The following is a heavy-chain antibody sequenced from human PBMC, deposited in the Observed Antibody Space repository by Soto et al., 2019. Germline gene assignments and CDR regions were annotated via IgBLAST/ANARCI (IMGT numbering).Heavy chain of an antibody. Sequence: QVQLVQSGAEVKKPGASVKVSCKASGYTFTGYYMHWVRQAPGQGLEWMGWINPNSGGTNYAQKFQGCVTMHRDTSISPAYMELSRLRSDATAVYYCARDHLRQAEQLIPVPGSSTGAFDIWGQGTMVTVSS. CDR2: INPNSGGT. CDR3: ARDHLRQAEQLIPVPGSSTGAFDI. D-gene: IGHD6-6*01. CDR1: GYTFTGYY. J-gene: IGHJ3*02. V-gene: IGHV1-2*04.